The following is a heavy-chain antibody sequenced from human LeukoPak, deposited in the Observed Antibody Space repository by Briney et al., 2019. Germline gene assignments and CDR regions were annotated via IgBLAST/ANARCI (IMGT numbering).Heavy chain of an antibody. CDR1: GHTFTGYY. V-gene: IGHV1-2*02. CDR3: ARDGYFDWLSYDY. J-gene: IGHJ4*02. Sequence: GASVKVSCKASGHTFTGYYMHWVRQAPGQGLEWMGWINPNSGGTNYAQKFQGRVTMTRDTSISTAYMELSRLRSDDTAVYYCARDGYFDWLSYDYWGQGTLVTVSS. D-gene: IGHD3-9*01. CDR2: INPNSGGT.